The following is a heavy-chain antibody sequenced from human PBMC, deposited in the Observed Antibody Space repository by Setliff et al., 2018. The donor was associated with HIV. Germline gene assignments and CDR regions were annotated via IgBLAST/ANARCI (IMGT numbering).Heavy chain of an antibody. V-gene: IGHV5-51*01. CDR2: IYPGDSDT. CDR1: GYSFTSYW. Sequence: PGESLKISCKGPGYSFTSYWIGWVRQMPGKGLGWMGIIYPGDSDTRYSPSFQGQVTISADKSINTAYLRWSSLKASDTAMYYCARMKGELATYWDFDLWGRGTLVTVSS. J-gene: IGHJ2*01. D-gene: IGHD6-13*01. CDR3: ARMKGELATYWDFDL.